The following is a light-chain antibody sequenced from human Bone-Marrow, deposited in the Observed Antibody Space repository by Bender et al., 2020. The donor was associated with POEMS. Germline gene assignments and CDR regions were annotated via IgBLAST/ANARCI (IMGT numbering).Light chain of an antibody. J-gene: IGLJ1*01. CDR2: ANS. V-gene: IGLV3-21*02. CDR3: CSYADSSTLV. Sequence: SYVLTQPPSVSVAPGQAARIACGGNNIGSKSVHWYQQKPGQAPVLVVYANSNRPSGVSNRFSGSKSGNTASLTISGLQAEDEADYYCCSYADSSTLVFGTGTKVTVL. CDR1: NIGSKS.